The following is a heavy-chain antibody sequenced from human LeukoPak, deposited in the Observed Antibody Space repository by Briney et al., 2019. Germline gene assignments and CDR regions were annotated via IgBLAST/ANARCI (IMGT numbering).Heavy chain of an antibody. CDR2: IYHSGST. J-gene: IGHJ6*02. CDR3: ARVGELKARAGGITMVLDV. D-gene: IGHD3-10*01. Sequence: SQTLSLTCTVSGGPISSGGYYWSWIRQPPGKGLEWIGYIYHSGSTYYNPSLKSRVTISVDTSKNQFSLKLSSVTAADTAVYYCARVGELKARAGGITMVLDVWGQGTTVTVSS. CDR1: GGPISSGGYY. V-gene: IGHV4-30-2*01.